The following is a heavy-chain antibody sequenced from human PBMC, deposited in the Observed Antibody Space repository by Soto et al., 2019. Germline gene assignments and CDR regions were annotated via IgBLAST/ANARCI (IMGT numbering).Heavy chain of an antibody. CDR2: ISAHNGNT. J-gene: IGHJ4*02. V-gene: IGHV1-18*01. CDR3: ARGRYGDY. D-gene: IGHD1-1*01. CDR1: GYGFTTYG. Sequence: QVQLVQSGAEVKKPGASVKVSCKGSGYGFTTYGITWVRKDPGQGLEWMAWISAHNGNTNYAQTLQGRVTVTRATSTSAAYMQLRSLISDDTAVYDCARGRYGDYWGQGALVTVSS.